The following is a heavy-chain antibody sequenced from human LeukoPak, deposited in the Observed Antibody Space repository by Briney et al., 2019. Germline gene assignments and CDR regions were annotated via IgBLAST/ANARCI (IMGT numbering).Heavy chain of an antibody. CDR1: GFTFSSYD. V-gene: IGHV3-30-3*01. CDR2: ISYDGSNK. J-gene: IGHJ4*02. Sequence: GRSLRLSCAASGFTFSSYDMHWVRQAPGKGLEWVAVISYDGSNKYYADSVKGRFTISRDNSKNTLYLQMNSLRAEDTAVYYCARDRWKFDYWGQGTLVTVSS. CDR3: ARDRWKFDY. D-gene: IGHD1-1*01.